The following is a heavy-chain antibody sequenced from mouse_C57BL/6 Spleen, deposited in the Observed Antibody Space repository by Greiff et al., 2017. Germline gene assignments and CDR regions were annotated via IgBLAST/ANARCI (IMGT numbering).Heavy chain of an antibody. J-gene: IGHJ4*01. Sequence: EVKLVESGGGLVQPKGSLKLSCAASGFSFNTYAMNWVRQAPGKGLEWVARIRSKSNNYATYYADSVKDRFTISRDDSKSMLYLQMNNLKTEDTAMYYCVSREIYYYGRDYYAMDYWGQGTSVTVSS. CDR2: IRSKSNNYAT. D-gene: IGHD1-1*01. V-gene: IGHV10-1*01. CDR1: GFSFNTYA. CDR3: VSREIYYYGRDYYAMDY.